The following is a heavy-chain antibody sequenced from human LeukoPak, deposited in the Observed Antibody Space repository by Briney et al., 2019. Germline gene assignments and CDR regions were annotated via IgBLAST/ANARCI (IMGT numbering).Heavy chain of an antibody. V-gene: IGHV4-59*08. CDR3: ARHPTSYFDY. Sequence: PSETLSLTCTVSGGSITNSYWSWIRQPPGKGLEWIGYIFYSGGTNYSPPLKSRVSISIDTSNNQFYLKLKSVTAADTAVYYCARHPTSYFDYWGQGTLVTVSS. CDR2: IFYSGGT. CDR1: GGSITNSY. J-gene: IGHJ4*02.